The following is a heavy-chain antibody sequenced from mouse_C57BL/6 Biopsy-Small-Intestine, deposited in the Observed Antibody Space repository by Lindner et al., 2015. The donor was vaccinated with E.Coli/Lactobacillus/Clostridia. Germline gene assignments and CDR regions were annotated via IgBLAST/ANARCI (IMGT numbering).Heavy chain of an antibody. CDR1: GYTFTKYW. D-gene: IGHD2-3*01. J-gene: IGHJ3*01. V-gene: IGHV1-80*01. CDR3: ALYDGYFAWFTY. Sequence: VQLQESGPELVKPGASVKLSCKASGYTFTKYWMNWVKQRPGKGLEWIGQIYPGDGDTNYNGKFKGKATLTADTSSSTAYMQLSSLTSEDSAVYFCALYDGYFAWFTYWGQGTLVTVSA. CDR2: IYPGDGDT.